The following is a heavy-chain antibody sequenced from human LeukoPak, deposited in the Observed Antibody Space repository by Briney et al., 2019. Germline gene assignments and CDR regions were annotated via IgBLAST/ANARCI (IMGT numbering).Heavy chain of an antibody. V-gene: IGHV4-59*01. D-gene: IGHD3-22*01. J-gene: IGHJ4*02. CDR2: IYYSGST. CDR1: GGSISSYY. Sequence: SETLSLTCTVSGGSISSYYWSWIRQPPGKGLEWIGCIYYSGSTNYNPSLKSRVTISVDASKNQFSLKLSSVTAADTAVYYCAGASYDSSGVHWGQGTLVTVSS. CDR3: AGASYDSSGVH.